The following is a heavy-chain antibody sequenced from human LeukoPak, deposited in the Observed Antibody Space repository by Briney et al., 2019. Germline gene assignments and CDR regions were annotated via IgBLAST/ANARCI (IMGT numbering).Heavy chain of an antibody. J-gene: IGHJ4*02. D-gene: IGHD5-12*01. CDR2: IYYSGTT. CDR3: ARDRRGYSGYDLDY. CDR1: GGSFSGYH. V-gene: IGHV4-59*01. Sequence: SETLSLTCAVYGGSFSGYHWSWIRQPPGKGLEWIGYIYYSGTTSYNPSLKSRVTISVDTSKNQFSLKLSSVTAADTAVYYCARDRRGYSGYDLDYWGPGTLVTVSS.